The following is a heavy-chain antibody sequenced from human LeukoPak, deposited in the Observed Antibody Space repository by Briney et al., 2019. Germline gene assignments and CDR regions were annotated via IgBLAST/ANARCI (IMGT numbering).Heavy chain of an antibody. CDR1: GFTFSSYE. Sequence: PGGSLRLSCAASGFTFSSYEMNWVRQAPGKGLEWVSYISSSGSTIYYADSVRGRFTISRDNAKNSLYLQMNSLRAEDTAVYYCARDTGPHLYWGQGTLVTVSS. V-gene: IGHV3-48*03. CDR3: ARDTGPHLY. J-gene: IGHJ4*02. D-gene: IGHD1-14*01. CDR2: ISSSGSTI.